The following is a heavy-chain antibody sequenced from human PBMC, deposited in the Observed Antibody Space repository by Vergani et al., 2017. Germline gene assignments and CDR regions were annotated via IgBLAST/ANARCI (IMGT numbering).Heavy chain of an antibody. CDR1: GFTFSSYA. Sequence: EVQLLESGGGLVQPGGSLRLSCAASGFTFSSYAMSWVRQAPGKGLEWVSAISGSGGSTYYPGSVKGRFTISRENAKNSLYLQMNSLRAGDTAVYYCARGGRGYSYGLTFDYWGQGTLVTVSS. D-gene: IGHD5-18*01. CDR2: ISGSGGST. J-gene: IGHJ4*02. CDR3: ARGGRGYSYGLTFDY. V-gene: IGHV3-23*01.